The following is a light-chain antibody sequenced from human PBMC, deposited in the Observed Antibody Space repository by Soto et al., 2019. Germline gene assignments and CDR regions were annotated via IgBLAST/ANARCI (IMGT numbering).Light chain of an antibody. CDR1: HTIGNNF. J-gene: IGKJ1*01. V-gene: IGKV3-20*01. CDR2: GAS. Sequence: VLTQSPGTLSLSPGQRATLSCRASHTIGNNFLAWYQKKPGQAPRLLIYGASIRATGVPERFSGSGSGGDFTLTINRLEPEDSAVYCCQQYGSSPATFGQGTKVEIK. CDR3: QQYGSSPAT.